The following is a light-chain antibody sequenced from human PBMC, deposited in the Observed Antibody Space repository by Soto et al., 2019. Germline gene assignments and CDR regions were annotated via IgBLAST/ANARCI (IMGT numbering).Light chain of an antibody. Sequence: QSALTQPPSVSGSPGQTVTISCTGSSSNIGARYEVHWYQQLPGTAPKLLIYEDIKRPSGIPDRFSGSKSGASASLAITGLLSEDEAEYYCRSYDSSMSGVVFGGGTKVTVL. J-gene: IGLJ2*01. CDR1: SSNIGARYE. V-gene: IGLV1-40*01. CDR3: RSYDSSMSGVV. CDR2: EDI.